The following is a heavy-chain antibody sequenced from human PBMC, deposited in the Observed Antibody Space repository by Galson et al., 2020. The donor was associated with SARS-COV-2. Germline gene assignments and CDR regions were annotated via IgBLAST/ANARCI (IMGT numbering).Heavy chain of an antibody. Sequence: SETLSLTCTLSGVSISSYYWSWIRQPPGKGLEWIGYIYYSGSTNYNPALKSRATITVDTSKNQFTLKLSSVTAADSAVYYCARESYDSSGYYLSYFDYWGQGTLVTVSS. D-gene: IGHD3-22*01. CDR1: GVSISSYY. CDR3: ARESYDSSGYYLSYFDY. V-gene: IGHV4-59*01. J-gene: IGHJ4*02. CDR2: IYYSGST.